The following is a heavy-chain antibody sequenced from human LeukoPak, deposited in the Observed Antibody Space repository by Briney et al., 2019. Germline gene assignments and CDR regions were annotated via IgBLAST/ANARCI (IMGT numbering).Heavy chain of an antibody. D-gene: IGHD1-26*01. CDR3: ATNPLSGSYYDY. V-gene: IGHV1-24*01. CDR1: GYTLTELS. Sequence: ASVTVSFKVSGYTLTELSMHWVRQAPGKGLEWMGGFDPEDGGTIYAQKFQGRVTMTEDTSTDTAYMELSSLRSEDTAVYYCATNPLSGSYYDYWGQGTLVTVSS. CDR2: FDPEDGGT. J-gene: IGHJ4*02.